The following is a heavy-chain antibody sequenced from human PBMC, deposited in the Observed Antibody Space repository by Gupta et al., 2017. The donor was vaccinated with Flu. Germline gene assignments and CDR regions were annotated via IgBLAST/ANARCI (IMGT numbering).Heavy chain of an antibody. CDR3: ARDRTAGGGYYGMDV. V-gene: IGHV4-59*01. Sequence: SSYHWSWIRQPPGKGLEWIGYMDYSGSTNYNPSLKSRVTISGDTSKNQFSLKLSSVTAADTAVYYCARDRTAGGGYYGMDVWGQGTAVTVSS. CDR1: SSYH. J-gene: IGHJ6*02. CDR2: MDYSGST. D-gene: IGHD2-15*01.